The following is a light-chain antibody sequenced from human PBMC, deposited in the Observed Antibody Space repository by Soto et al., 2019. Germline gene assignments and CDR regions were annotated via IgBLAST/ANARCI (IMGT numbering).Light chain of an antibody. CDR2: KAS. J-gene: IGKJ1*01. CDR1: QSIDSW. CDR3: QHYNSYSST. V-gene: IGKV1-5*03. Sequence: DIQMTQSPSTLSASIGDRVTITCRASQSIDSWLAWYQQKPGKAPKLLIYKASSLQTGVPSRFSGSGSGTEFTLTICSLQPDDFATYYCQHYNSYSSTFGQGTKVEVK.